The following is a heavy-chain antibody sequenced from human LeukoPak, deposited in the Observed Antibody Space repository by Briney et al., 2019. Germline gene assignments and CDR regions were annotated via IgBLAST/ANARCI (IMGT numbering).Heavy chain of an antibody. CDR2: ISAYNGNT. D-gene: IGHD6-13*01. CDR1: GYTFTSYG. J-gene: IGHJ6*02. CDR3: ARRQQQPRRDYYGMGV. V-gene: IGHV1-18*01. Sequence: ASVKVSCKASGYTFTSYGISWVRQAPGQGLEWMGWISAYNGNTNYAQKLQGRVTMTTDTSTSTAYMELRSLRSDDTAVYYCARRQQQPRRDYYGMGVWGQGTTVTVSS.